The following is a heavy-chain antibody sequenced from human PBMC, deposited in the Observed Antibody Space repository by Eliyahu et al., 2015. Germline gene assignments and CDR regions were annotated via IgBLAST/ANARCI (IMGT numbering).Heavy chain of an antibody. CDR1: FTFSDYY. D-gene: IGHD2-21*01. J-gene: IGHJ4*02. V-gene: IGHV3-11*01. Sequence: FTFSDYYMSWIRQAPGKGLEWVSYISSSGSTIYYADSVKGRFTISRDNAKNSLYLQMNSLRAEDTAVYYCAREHGAYFGGDFGFDYWGQGALVTVSS. CDR3: AREHGAYFGGDFGFDY. CDR2: ISSSGSTI.